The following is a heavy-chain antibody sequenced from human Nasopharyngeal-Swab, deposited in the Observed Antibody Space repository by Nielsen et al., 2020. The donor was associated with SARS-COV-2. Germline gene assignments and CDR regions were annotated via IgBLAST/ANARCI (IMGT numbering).Heavy chain of an antibody. Sequence: VRQAPGKGLEWVSSISSSSYIYYADSVKGRFTISRDNAKNSLYLQMNSLRAEDTAAYYCARDLSGYWVSFDYWGQGTLVTVSS. CDR2: ISSSSYI. CDR3: ARDLSGYWVSFDY. J-gene: IGHJ4*02. V-gene: IGHV3-69-1*01. D-gene: IGHD5-12*01.